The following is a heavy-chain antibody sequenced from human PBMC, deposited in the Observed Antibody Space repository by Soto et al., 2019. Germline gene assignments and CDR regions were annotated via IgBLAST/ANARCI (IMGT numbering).Heavy chain of an antibody. V-gene: IGHV1-69*12. J-gene: IGHJ6*02. CDR3: ARALGMVTAMGYYYYGMDV. Sequence: VQLVQSGAEVKKPGSSVKVSCKASGGTVSSYAISWVRQAPGQGLEWMGGIIPIFDTTNYAQKFQGRVTITADESTSPAYMELSSLRSEDTAVYYCARALGMVTAMGYYYYGMDVWGQGTTVTVSS. CDR2: IIPIFDTT. D-gene: IGHD2-21*02. CDR1: GGTVSSYA.